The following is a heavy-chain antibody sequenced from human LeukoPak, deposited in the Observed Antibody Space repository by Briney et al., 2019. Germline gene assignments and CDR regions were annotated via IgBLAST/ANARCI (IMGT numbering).Heavy chain of an antibody. Sequence: SETLSLTCTVSGGSISSYYWSWIRQPAGKGLEWIGRIYTSGSTNYNPSLKGRVTMSVDTSKNQFSLNLSSVTAADTAVYYCARIRGFGADYYYYYMDVWGKGTTVTVSS. J-gene: IGHJ6*03. V-gene: IGHV4-4*07. D-gene: IGHD3-10*01. CDR1: GGSISSYY. CDR2: IYTSGST. CDR3: ARIRGFGADYYYYYMDV.